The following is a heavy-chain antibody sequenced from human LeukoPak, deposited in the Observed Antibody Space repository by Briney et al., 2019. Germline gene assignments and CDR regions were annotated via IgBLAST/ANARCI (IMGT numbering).Heavy chain of an antibody. Sequence: VASVKVSCKASGYTFTGYYMHWVRQAPGQGLEWMGCINPNSGDTNYAQKFQGRVTMTRDTSISTAYMEVNRLTSDDTAVYYCARESFLRDPWGQGTLVTVSS. CDR3: ARESFLRDP. CDR2: INPNSGDT. J-gene: IGHJ5*02. CDR1: GYTFTGYY. D-gene: IGHD2/OR15-2a*01. V-gene: IGHV1-2*02.